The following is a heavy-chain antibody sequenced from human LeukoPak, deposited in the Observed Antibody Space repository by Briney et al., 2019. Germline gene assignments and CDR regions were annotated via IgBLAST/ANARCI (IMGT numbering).Heavy chain of an antibody. CDR1: GYTFTSYG. CDR2: ISAYNGNT. V-gene: IGHV1-18*01. CDR3: AIWDSSSRQNDAFDI. J-gene: IGHJ3*02. Sequence: ASVKVPCKASGYTFTSYGISWVRQAPRQGLEWMGWISAYNGNTNYAQKLQGRVTMTTDTSTSTAYMELRSLRSDDTAVYYCAIWDSSSRQNDAFDIWGQGTMVTVSS. D-gene: IGHD6-13*01.